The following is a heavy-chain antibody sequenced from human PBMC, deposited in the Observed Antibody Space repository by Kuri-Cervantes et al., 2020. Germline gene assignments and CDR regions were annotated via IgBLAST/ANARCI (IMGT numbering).Heavy chain of an antibody. D-gene: IGHD3-22*01. Sequence: ASVKVSCKVSGYTLTELSMHWVRQAPGKGLEWMGGFDPEDGETIYAQKFQGRVTMTEDTSTDTAYMELSSLRSEDTAVYYCARGGYCDSSGYFVNPRPSDFDYWGQGTLVTVSS. J-gene: IGHJ4*02. CDR2: FDPEDGET. CDR1: GYTLTELS. CDR3: ARGGYCDSSGYFVNPRPSDFDY. V-gene: IGHV1-24*01.